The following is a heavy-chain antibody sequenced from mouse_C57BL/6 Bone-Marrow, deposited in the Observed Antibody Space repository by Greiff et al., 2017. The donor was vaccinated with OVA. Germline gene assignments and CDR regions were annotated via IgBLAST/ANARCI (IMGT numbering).Heavy chain of an antibody. CDR3: ARVLLHWYFDV. D-gene: IGHD2-1*01. CDR1: GYTFTSYW. V-gene: IGHV1-52*01. Sequence: QVQLQQPGAELVRPGSSVKLSCKASGYTFTSYWMHWVKQRPIQGLEWIGNIDPSDSETHYNQKFKDKATLTVDKSSLTAYMQLISLTSEDSAVYYCARVLLHWYFDVWGTGTTVTVSS. J-gene: IGHJ1*03. CDR2: IDPSDSET.